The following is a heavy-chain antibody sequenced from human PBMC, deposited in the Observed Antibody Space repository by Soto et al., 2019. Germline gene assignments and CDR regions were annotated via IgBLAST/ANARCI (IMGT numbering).Heavy chain of an antibody. D-gene: IGHD3-10*01. CDR1: GGSISSYY. CDR2: IYYSGST. V-gene: IGHV4-59*01. Sequence: QVQLQESGPGLVKPSETLSLTCTVSGGSISSYYWSWIRQPPGKGLEWIGYIYYSGSTNYNPSLKTRVTISVDTPKNQFSLKLSSVTAADTAVYYCARDRWGEDGSGSYPLDYWGQGTLVTVSS. CDR3: ARDRWGEDGSGSYPLDY. J-gene: IGHJ4*02.